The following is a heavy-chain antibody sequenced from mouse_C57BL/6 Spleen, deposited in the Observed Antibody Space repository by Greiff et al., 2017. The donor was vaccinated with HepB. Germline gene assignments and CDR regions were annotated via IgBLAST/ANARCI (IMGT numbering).Heavy chain of an antibody. V-gene: IGHV1-39*01. D-gene: IGHD2-5*01. Sequence: VQLKQSGPELVKPGASVKISCKASGYSFTDYNMNWVKQSNGKSLEWIGVINPNYGTTSYNQKFKGKSTLTVDQTSSTAYMQLNSLTSEDSAVYYCARSGHSNYFFAYWGQGTLVTVSA. J-gene: IGHJ3*01. CDR3: ARSGHSNYFFAY. CDR2: INPNYGTT. CDR1: GYSFTDYN.